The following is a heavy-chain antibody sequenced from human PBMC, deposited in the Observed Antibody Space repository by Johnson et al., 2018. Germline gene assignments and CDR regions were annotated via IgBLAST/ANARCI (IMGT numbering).Heavy chain of an antibody. CDR3: AKDASPRGYYDSSGMDAFDI. CDR1: GFTFRNYA. J-gene: IGHJ3*02. V-gene: IGHV3-30-3*01. D-gene: IGHD3-22*01. CDR2: MSSDGSNK. Sequence: QVQLVQSGGGVVQPGRSLRLSCAASGFTFRNYAMHWVRQAPGKGLEWVTLMSSDGSNKYYADSVKGRFTISRDNSKNTVYLQMNSLRAEDTAVYYCAKDASPRGYYDSSGMDAFDIWGQGTMVTVSS.